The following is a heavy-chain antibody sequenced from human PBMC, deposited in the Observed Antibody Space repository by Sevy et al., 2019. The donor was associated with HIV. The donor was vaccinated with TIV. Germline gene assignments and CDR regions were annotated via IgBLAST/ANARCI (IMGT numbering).Heavy chain of an antibody. CDR2: ISGSGGST. D-gene: IGHD3-16*01. CDR1: GFTFSSYA. Sequence: GGSLRLSCAASGFTFSSYAMSWVRQAPGKGLEWASDISGSGGSTYYADSVKGRFTISRDNSKNTLYLKMHSLRAEDTAVYYCVKRRRGITDYYMDVWGKGTTVTVSS. V-gene: IGHV3-23*01. J-gene: IGHJ6*03. CDR3: VKRRRGITDYYMDV.